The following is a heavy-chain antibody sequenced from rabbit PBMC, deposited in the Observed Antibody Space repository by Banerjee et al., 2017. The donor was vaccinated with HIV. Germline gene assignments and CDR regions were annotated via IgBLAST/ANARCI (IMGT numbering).Heavy chain of an antibody. CDR3: ARVLAVVIGWNFTL. Sequence: QEQLEESGGGLVQPEGSLTLTCTASGSDFSPTYNMYWVRQAPGKGLEWIACIYTGSGTTWSANWAKGRFPISQPPSSMVTLQMTRLPAADTATLFCARVLAVVIGWNFTLWGP. CDR1: GSDFSPTYN. V-gene: IGHV1S45*01. J-gene: IGHJ4*01. D-gene: IGHD1-1*01. CDR2: IYTGSGTT.